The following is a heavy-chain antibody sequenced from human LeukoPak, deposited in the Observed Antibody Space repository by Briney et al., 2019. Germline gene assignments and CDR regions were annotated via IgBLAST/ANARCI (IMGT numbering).Heavy chain of an antibody. V-gene: IGHV4-34*01. J-gene: IGHJ6*02. CDR1: GGSFGGYY. CDR3: ARGANIVVVPAAIPAHYYYYGMDV. D-gene: IGHD2-2*02. Sequence: NASESLSLTCAVYGGSFGGYYWGWVRQPAGGGRGWIGEIDHGGSTNYDPSLKSRVTISVDTSKNQSSLKLSSVTAADTAVYYCARGANIVVVPAAIPAHYYYYGMDVWGQGTTVTVSS. CDR2: IDHGGST.